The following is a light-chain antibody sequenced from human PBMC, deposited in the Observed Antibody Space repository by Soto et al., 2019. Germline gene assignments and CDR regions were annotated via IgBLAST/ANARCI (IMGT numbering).Light chain of an antibody. CDR2: EVI. J-gene: IGLJ1*01. Sequence: QSVLTQPPSASGSPGQSVTISCTGTSSDIGDYNSVSWYQQHPAKAPKLIIYEVIKRPSGVPGRFSGSKSGNTASLTVSWLQAEDEADSSSTSYAAGDNYVFGTGTKLTV. CDR1: SSDIGDYNS. CDR3: TSYAAGDNYV. V-gene: IGLV2-8*01.